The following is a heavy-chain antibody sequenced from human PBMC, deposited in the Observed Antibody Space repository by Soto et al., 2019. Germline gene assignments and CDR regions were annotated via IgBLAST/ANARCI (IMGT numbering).Heavy chain of an antibody. V-gene: IGHV4-59*01. CDR1: DASIRGYY. D-gene: IGHD4-4*01. J-gene: IGHJ4*02. Sequence: SETLSLTCTVSDASIRGYYWSWIRQPPGKGLEWIGYFHYSGISNYNSSLKSRITMSLDTSKNQFSLKLSSVSAADTAIYYCARGASNWQYFDYWGQGALVTVSS. CDR3: ARGASNWQYFDY. CDR2: FHYSGIS.